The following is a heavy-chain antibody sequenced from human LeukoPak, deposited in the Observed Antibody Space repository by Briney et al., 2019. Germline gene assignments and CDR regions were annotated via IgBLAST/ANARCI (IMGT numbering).Heavy chain of an antibody. Sequence: ASVKVSCKASGYTFTSYDINWVRQATGQGLEWMGWMNPNSGSTGYAQKFQGRVTMTRNTSISTAYMELSSLRSEDTAVYYCARGWDYYDSSGYFHPSNWFDPWGQGTLVTVSS. CDR1: GYTFTSYD. CDR2: MNPNSGST. CDR3: ARGWDYYDSSGYFHPSNWFDP. D-gene: IGHD3-22*01. V-gene: IGHV1-8*01. J-gene: IGHJ5*02.